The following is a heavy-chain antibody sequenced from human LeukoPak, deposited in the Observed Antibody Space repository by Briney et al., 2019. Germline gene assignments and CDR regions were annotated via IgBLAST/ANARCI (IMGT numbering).Heavy chain of an antibody. CDR1: GGTFSSYA. Sequence: ASLKVSCKASGGTFSSYAISWVRQAPGQGLEWMGGIIPIFGIANYAQKFQGRVTITPDQSTSTAYIELSSLRSEATAVYYCAKEEQQLVLRNWFDPRGQGTLVTVSS. D-gene: IGHD6-13*01. CDR3: AKEEQQLVLRNWFDP. J-gene: IGHJ5*02. CDR2: IIPIFGIA. V-gene: IGHV1-69*10.